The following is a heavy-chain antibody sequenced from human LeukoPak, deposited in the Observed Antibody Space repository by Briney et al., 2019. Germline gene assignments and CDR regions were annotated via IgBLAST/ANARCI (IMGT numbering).Heavy chain of an antibody. J-gene: IGHJ4*02. Sequence: GRSLRLSCVASGFTFSGYGMHWVRQAPGKGLEWVAVIWNDASNEFYADSEKGRFTISRDNSNNTLYLQMNSLRAEDTAVYYCTREKRRYCTDTSCSQFDYWGQGTLVTVSS. CDR3: TREKRRYCTDTSCSQFDY. V-gene: IGHV3-33*01. D-gene: IGHD2-2*01. CDR1: GFTFSGYG. CDR2: IWNDASNE.